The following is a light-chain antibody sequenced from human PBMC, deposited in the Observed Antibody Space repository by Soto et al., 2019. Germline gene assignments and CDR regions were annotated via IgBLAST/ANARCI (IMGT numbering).Light chain of an antibody. CDR2: EVT. Sequence: QSALTQPASVSGSPGQSITISCTGTSSDIGGYNFVSWYQQHPGKAPKLMIYEVTNRPSGISNRFSACKSGNTASLTISGFLPEDEADYYCSSYRTMTTLVFGGGTKLTVL. CDR3: SSYRTMTTLV. J-gene: IGLJ2*01. V-gene: IGLV2-14*01. CDR1: SSDIGGYNF.